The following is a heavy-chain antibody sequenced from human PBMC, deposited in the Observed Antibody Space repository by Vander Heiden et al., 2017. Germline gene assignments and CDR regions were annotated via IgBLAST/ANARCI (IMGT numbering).Heavy chain of an antibody. V-gene: IGHV3-48*02. J-gene: IGHJ3*02. CDR3: ASRYCSGGSCYRLDAFDI. CDR2: ISSSGRRV. D-gene: IGHD2-15*01. CDR1: GFSFSGYS. Sequence: EVQLVESGGGLVQPGGSLRLSCEGPGFSFSGYSMNWVRQAPGTGLEWISYISSSGRRVNYADSVKGRFTISRDNAKNSLYLQMNGLRDDDTAVYYCASRYCSGGSCYRLDAFDIWGQGTMVTVSP.